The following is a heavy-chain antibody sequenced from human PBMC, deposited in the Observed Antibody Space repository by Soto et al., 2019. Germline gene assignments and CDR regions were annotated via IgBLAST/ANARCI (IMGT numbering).Heavy chain of an antibody. Sequence: QVQLQESGPGLVKPSQTLSLTCTVSGGSISSGDYYWSWIRQPPGKGLEWIGYIYYSGSTYYNPSLKSRVTISVDTSKNQFPLKLSSVTAADTAVYYWARGGEYSSSWYWFDPWGQGTLVTVSS. CDR1: GGSISSGDYY. CDR3: ARGGEYSSSWYWFDP. J-gene: IGHJ5*02. CDR2: IYYSGST. V-gene: IGHV4-30-4*01. D-gene: IGHD6-13*01.